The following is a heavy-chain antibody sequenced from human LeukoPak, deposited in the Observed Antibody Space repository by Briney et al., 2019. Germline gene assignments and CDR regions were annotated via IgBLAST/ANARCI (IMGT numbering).Heavy chain of an antibody. J-gene: IGHJ6*02. Sequence: GESLKISCKGSGYSFTRYWIGWVRQMPGKGQEWMGIIYPGDSDTRYSPSFQGQVTISADKSISTAYLQWSSLKASDTAMYYCARSMKTIFGVVSYGMDVWGQGTTVTVSS. CDR1: GYSFTRYW. CDR3: ARSMKTIFGVVSYGMDV. V-gene: IGHV5-51*01. D-gene: IGHD3-3*01. CDR2: IYPGDSDT.